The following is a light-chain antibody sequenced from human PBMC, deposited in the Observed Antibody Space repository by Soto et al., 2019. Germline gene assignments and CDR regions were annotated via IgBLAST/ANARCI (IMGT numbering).Light chain of an antibody. J-gene: IGKJ4*01. Sequence: DIQMTQSPSSLSASVGDRVTITCRASQSISSYLNWYQQKPGKAPKLLSYAASSLQSGVPSSFSGSGSGTDFTLTIRSLHPEDFATYSCQQSYSTPVTFGGGTKVAIK. V-gene: IGKV1-39*01. CDR1: QSISSY. CDR3: QQSYSTPVT. CDR2: AAS.